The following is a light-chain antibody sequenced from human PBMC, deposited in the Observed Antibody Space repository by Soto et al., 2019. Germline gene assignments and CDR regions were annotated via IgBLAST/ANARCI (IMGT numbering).Light chain of an antibody. CDR1: SSDVGAYMY. Sequence: QSALTQPPSVSGSPGQSVPISCTGTSSDVGAYMYVSWYQQHPGKAPKLMIYDVNNRPSGVPDRFSGYKSGNTASLTISGLQAEDEADYYCCSDAGSNWVCGGGTKLTVL. J-gene: IGLJ3*02. CDR2: DVN. CDR3: CSDAGSNWV. V-gene: IGLV2-11*01.